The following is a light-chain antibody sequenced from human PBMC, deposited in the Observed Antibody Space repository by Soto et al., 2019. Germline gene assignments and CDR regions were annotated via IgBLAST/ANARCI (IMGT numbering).Light chain of an antibody. CDR1: SSDIGTYNY. Sequence: QSALTQPASVSGSPGQSITISCTGTSSDIGTYNYVSWYQQHPGKAPKLMLYEVSTRPSGVSNRFFGSKSGNTASLPTSGLQAEDEADYFCNSYSSSSSLYVFGTGTKLTVL. CDR2: EVS. V-gene: IGLV2-14*01. J-gene: IGLJ1*01. CDR3: NSYSSSSSLYV.